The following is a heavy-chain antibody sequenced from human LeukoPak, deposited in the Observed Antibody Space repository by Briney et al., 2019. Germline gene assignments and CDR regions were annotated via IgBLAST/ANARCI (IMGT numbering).Heavy chain of an antibody. CDR1: GFTFSSYA. J-gene: IGHJ3*02. CDR2: ISGSGGST. Sequence: PGGSLRLSCAASGFTFSSYAMSWVRQAPGKGLEWVSAISGSGGSTYYADSVKGRFTISRDNSKNTLYLQMNSLRAEDTAVCYCAKDLTALSMVRDDAFDIWGQGTMVTVSS. CDR3: AKDLTALSMVRDDAFDI. V-gene: IGHV3-23*01. D-gene: IGHD3-10*01.